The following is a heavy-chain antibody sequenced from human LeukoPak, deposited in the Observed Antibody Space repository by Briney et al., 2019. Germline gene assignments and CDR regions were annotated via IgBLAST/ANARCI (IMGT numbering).Heavy chain of an antibody. CDR2: MNPNSGNT. D-gene: IGHD1-26*01. CDR1: GYTFTSYD. J-gene: IGHJ4*02. CDR3: ARGVDIVGAINFDY. V-gene: IGHV1-8*01. Sequence: GASVKVSCKASGYTFTSYDINWVRQATGQGLEWMGWMNPNSGNTGYAQKFQGRVTMTRNTSISTAYMELSSLRSEDTAVYYCARGVDIVGAINFDYWGQGTLVTVSS.